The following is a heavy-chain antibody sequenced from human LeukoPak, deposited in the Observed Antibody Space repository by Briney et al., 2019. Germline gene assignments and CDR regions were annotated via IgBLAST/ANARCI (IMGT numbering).Heavy chain of an antibody. J-gene: IGHJ6*04. CDR3: AGGIAMVRGGDV. D-gene: IGHD3-10*01. CDR2: IKQDGSEK. Sequence: PGGSLRLSCAASGLTFSTYWMTWVRQAPGKGLEWVANIKQDGSEKNYVDSVKGRFTISRGNAKNSLYLQMNSLRVEDTAVYYCAGGIAMVRGGDVWGKGTTVTVSS. V-gene: IGHV3-7*01. CDR1: GLTFSTYW.